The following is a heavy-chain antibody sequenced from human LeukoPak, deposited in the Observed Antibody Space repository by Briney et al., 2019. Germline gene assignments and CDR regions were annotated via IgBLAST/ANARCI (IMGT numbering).Heavy chain of an antibody. V-gene: IGHV6-1*01. CDR2: TYYRSKWYN. J-gene: IGHJ6*04. CDR3: ARDLNVVVPARLRYGMDV. Sequence: SQTLSLTCAISGDSVSSNSAAWNWIRQSPSRGLEWLGRTYYRSKWYNGYAVSVKSRITINPDTSKNQFSLQLNSVTPEDTAVYYCARDLNVVVPARLRYGMDVWGRGTTVTVSS. D-gene: IGHD2-2*01. CDR1: GDSVSSNSAA.